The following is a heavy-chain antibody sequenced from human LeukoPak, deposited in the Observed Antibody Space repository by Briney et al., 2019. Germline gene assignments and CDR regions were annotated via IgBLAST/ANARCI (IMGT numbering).Heavy chain of an antibody. CDR3: ARDPFN. CDR2: IYSGGGT. Sequence: GGSLRLSCAASGFTVSTNYMSWVRQVPGKGLDWVSSIYSGGGTYYADSVKSRFTISRDTSKNTLYLEMNSLRDEDTAVYYCARDPFNWGQGTLVSVSS. V-gene: IGHV3-53*01. J-gene: IGHJ4*02. CDR1: GFTVSTNY.